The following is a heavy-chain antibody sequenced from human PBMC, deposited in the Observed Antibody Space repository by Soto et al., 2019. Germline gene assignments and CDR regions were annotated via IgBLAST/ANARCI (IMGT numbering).Heavy chain of an antibody. V-gene: IGHV4-38-2*02. CDR2: IYHSGTT. CDR1: CFSISSGYF. D-gene: IGHD3-22*01. Sequence: SETLSLTRAVSCFSISSGYFWGWIRQPPGKGPEWLGSIYHSGTTYYNPSVKGRVTISVDTSKNQFPLKMSSVTAADTAVYYCARDSSGYYWFDPWGQGTLVTVSS. J-gene: IGHJ5*02. CDR3: ARDSSGYYWFDP.